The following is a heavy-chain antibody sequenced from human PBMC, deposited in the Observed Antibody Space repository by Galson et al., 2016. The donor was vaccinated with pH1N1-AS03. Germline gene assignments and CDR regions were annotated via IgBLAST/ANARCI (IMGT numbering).Heavy chain of an antibody. J-gene: IGHJ4*02. V-gene: IGHV5-10-1*01. CDR1: GYSFTNHW. CDR3: ARGYSGFGFVY. D-gene: IGHD5-12*01. Sequence: QSGAEVKKPGESLRISCKGSGYSFTNHWINWVGQMPGKGLEWMGRFDPSDSHTSYSPSFQGHVTFSADKSINTAYLQWSSLKSSDTAIYYCARGYSGFGFVYWGQGTLVTVSS. CDR2: FDPSDSHT.